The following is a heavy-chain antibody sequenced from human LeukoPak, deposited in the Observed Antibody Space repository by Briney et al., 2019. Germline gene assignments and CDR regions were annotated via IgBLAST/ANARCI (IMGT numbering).Heavy chain of an antibody. J-gene: IGHJ4*02. V-gene: IGHV3-48*03. CDR2: ISSSGSSL. CDR1: GFTFSSYE. Sequence: PGGSLRLSCAASGFTFSSYEMNWVRQAPGKGLEWVSFISSSGSSLYYADSVKGRFTISRDNAKNSLYLQMNSLRAEDTAVYYCARDTTGPEDFDYWGQGTLVTVSS. CDR3: ARDTTGPEDFDY. D-gene: IGHD1-1*01.